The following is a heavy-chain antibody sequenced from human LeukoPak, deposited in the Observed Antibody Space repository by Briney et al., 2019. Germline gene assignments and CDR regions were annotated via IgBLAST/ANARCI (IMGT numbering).Heavy chain of an antibody. Sequence: GGSLTLSCAASGFSFSRTWMSWVRQAPGKGPEWVANIEADGNEKGYVNSVKGRFTISRDNAKNSLSLEMNSLRVEDTAVYYCARAYYWGQGTLVTVSS. J-gene: IGHJ4*02. CDR1: GFSFSRTW. V-gene: IGHV3-7*01. D-gene: IGHD2-21*01. CDR3: ARAYY. CDR2: IEADGNEK.